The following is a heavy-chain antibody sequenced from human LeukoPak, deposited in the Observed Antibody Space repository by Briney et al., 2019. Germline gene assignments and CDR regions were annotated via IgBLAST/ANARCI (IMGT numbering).Heavy chain of an antibody. CDR3: ARGASGWYWGLDY. D-gene: IGHD6-19*01. CDR2: IKQDGTEK. V-gene: IGHV3-7*01. J-gene: IGHJ4*02. Sequence: GGFLRLSCAASGFTFSSYWMSWVRQAPGKGLEWAANIKQDGTEKYYVDSVKGRFTISRDNAKNSLYLQMNSLRAEDTAVYYCARGASGWYWGLDYWGQGTLVTVSS. CDR1: GFTFSSYW.